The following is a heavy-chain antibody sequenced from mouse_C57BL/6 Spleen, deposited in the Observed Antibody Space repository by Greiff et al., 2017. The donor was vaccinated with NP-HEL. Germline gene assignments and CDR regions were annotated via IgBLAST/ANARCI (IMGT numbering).Heavy chain of an antibody. CDR3: AIHEAYGSSPWFAY. J-gene: IGHJ3*01. Sequence: LQESGAELVKPGASVKLSCKASGYTFTEYTIHWVKQRSGQGLEWIGWFYPGSGSIKYNENFKDKATLTADKSSSTVYMELSRLTAEDSAVYFCAIHEAYGSSPWFAYWGQGTLVTVSA. CDR2: FYPGSGSI. V-gene: IGHV1-62-2*01. D-gene: IGHD1-1*01. CDR1: GYTFTEYT.